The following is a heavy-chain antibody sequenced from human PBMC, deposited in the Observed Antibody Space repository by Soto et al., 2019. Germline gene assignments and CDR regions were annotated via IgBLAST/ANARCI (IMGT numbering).Heavy chain of an antibody. D-gene: IGHD6-6*01. CDR2: ISYDENNK. V-gene: IGHV3-30*18. J-gene: IGHJ4*02. CDR3: AKGGSSYSAPVDY. Sequence: PGGTLRLSCAASGFTFSYYGMHWVRQATGKGLEWLAVISYDENNKFYAESVKGRFTISRDNSKSTLSLQMNNLRTEDTAVYYCAKGGSSYSAPVDYWGQGTLVTFYS. CDR1: GFTFSYYG.